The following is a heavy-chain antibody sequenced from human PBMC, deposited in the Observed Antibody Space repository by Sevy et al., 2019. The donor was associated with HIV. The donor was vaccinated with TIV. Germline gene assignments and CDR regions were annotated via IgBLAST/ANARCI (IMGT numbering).Heavy chain of an antibody. CDR3: ARAPYSTEEGGMDV. J-gene: IGHJ6*02. CDR2: ISYDGSNK. CDR1: GFTFSSYA. V-gene: IGHV3-30-3*01. Sequence: GGSLRLSCAASGFTFSSYAMHWVRQAPGKGLEWVAVISYDGSNKYYADSVKGRFTISRDNSKNTLYLQMNSLRAEDTAVYYCARAPYSTEEGGMDVWGQGTTVTVSS. D-gene: IGHD6-13*01.